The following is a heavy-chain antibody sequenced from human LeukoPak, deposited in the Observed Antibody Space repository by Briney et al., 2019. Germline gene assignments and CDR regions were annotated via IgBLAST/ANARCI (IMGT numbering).Heavy chain of an antibody. Sequence: PSGTLSVTCTVSGASISSTNFYWGWIRRPPGKGLESLGTISHTGNIYSNPSLNSRLTISVDTSKNQFSLKLKSVTAADTAVYYCARQCTMTRGGYWLDPWGQGTLVTVSS. CDR1: GASISSTNFY. V-gene: IGHV4-39*01. CDR2: ISHTGNI. D-gene: IGHD3-10*01. CDR3: ARQCTMTRGGYWLDP. J-gene: IGHJ5*02.